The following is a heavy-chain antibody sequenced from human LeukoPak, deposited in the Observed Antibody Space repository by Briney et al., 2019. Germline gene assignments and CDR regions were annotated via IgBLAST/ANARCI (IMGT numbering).Heavy chain of an antibody. D-gene: IGHD3-3*01. CDR2: ISWNSGSI. CDR3: AKGPSGYYKGNYFDY. J-gene: IGHJ4*02. Sequence: GGSLRLSCAASGFTFDDYAMHWVRQAPGKGLEWVSGISWNSGSIGYADSVKGRFTISRDNAKNPLYLQMNSLRAEDMALYYCAKGPSGYYKGNYFDYWGQGTLLTVSS. V-gene: IGHV3-9*03. CDR1: GFTFDDYA.